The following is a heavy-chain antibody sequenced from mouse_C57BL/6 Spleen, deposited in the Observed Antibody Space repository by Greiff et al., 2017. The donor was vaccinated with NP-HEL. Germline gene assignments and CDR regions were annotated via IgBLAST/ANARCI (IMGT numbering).Heavy chain of an antibody. V-gene: IGHV1-82*01. D-gene: IGHD2-4*01. CDR3: ARDDYDGFAY. CDR1: GYAFSSSW. Sequence: VQLVESGPELVKPGASVKISCKASGYAFSSSWMNWVKQRPGKGLEWIGRIYPGDGDTNYNGKFKGKATLTADKSSSTAYMQLSSLTSEDSAVYFCARDDYDGFAYWGQGTLVTVSA. CDR2: IYPGDGDT. J-gene: IGHJ3*01.